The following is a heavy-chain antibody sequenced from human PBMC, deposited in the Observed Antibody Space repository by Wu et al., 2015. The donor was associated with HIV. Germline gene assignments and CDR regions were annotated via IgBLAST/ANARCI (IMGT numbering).Heavy chain of an antibody. D-gene: IGHD4-17*01. J-gene: IGHJ4*02. Sequence: QVQLVQSGAEVKKPGASVKVSCKASGYLFSTYDINWVRQAPGQGLEWMGWISSYSGNTDYSQKFQGRLTMTTDTSTNTAYMELRSLTSDDTAVYYCARQLTVTTEKPFDYWGQGTLVTVSS. V-gene: IGHV1-18*01. CDR1: GYLFSTYD. CDR3: ARQLTVTTEKPFDY. CDR2: ISSYSGNT.